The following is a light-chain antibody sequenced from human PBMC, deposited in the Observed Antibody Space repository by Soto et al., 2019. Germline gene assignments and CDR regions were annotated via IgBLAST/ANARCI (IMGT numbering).Light chain of an antibody. J-gene: IGKJ4*01. V-gene: IGKV3-15*01. Sequence: EIVMTQSPATLSVSPGERATLSCTASQSVSSNLAWYQQKPGQAPRLLIYGASTRATGIPARFSGSGSGTEFTLTISSLQSEDFAVYYCQRYNNWPPVTFGGGTKVAIK. CDR2: GAS. CDR3: QRYNNWPPVT. CDR1: QSVSSN.